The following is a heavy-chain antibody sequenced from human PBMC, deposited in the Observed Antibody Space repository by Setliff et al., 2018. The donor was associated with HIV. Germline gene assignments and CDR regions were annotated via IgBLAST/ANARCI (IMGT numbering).Heavy chain of an antibody. CDR2: IHIGGNT. CDR3: ARGELLPGWFDP. J-gene: IGHJ5*02. Sequence: PSETLSLTCTVSGGSISSGSYYWTWIRQPAGKGLEWLGRIHIGGNTNYNPSLKSRVTLSADTSKNQLSLSLTSVTAADTAVYYCARGELLPGWFDPWGQGTLVTVSS. D-gene: IGHD1-26*01. V-gene: IGHV4-61*02. CDR1: GGSISSGSYY.